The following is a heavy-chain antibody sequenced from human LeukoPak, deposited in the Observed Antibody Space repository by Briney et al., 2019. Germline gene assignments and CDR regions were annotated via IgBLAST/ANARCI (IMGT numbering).Heavy chain of an antibody. D-gene: IGHD4-11*01. CDR2: INPSGGST. CDR3: ARVVFGSSRDDYSNGDNWFDP. CDR1: GYTFTSYG. V-gene: IGHV1-46*01. Sequence: ASVKVSCKASGYTFTSYGISWVRQAPGQGLEWMGIINPSGGSTSYAQKFQGRVTMTRDMSTSTVYMELSSLRSEDTAVYYCARVVFGSSRDDYSNGDNWFDPWGQGTLVTVSS. J-gene: IGHJ5*02.